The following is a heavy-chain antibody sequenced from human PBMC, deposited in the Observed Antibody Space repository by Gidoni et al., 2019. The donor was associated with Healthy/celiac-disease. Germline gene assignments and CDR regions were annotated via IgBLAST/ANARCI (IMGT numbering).Heavy chain of an antibody. J-gene: IGHJ3*02. D-gene: IGHD6-19*01. V-gene: IGHV3-23*01. CDR1: GFTFSSYA. Sequence: EVQLLESGGGLVQPGGSLRLSCAASGFTFSSYAMSWVRQATGKGLEWVSAISGSGGSTYYADSVKGRFTISRDNSKNTLYLQMNSLRAEDTAVYYCAKRTTAVAGGNDAFDIWGQGTMVTVSS. CDR3: AKRTTAVAGGNDAFDI. CDR2: ISGSGGST.